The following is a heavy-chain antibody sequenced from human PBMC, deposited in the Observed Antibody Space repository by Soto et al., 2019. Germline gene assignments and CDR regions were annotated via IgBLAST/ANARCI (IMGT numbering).Heavy chain of an antibody. CDR1: GFTFDDYT. Sequence: VQLVESGGVVVQPGGSLRLSCAASGFTFDDYTMHWVRQAPGKGLEWVSLISWDGGSTYYADSVKGRFTISRDNSKNSLYLQMNSLRTEDTALYYCAKDIGYSYGYFDYWGQGTLVTVSS. CDR3: AKDIGYSYGYFDY. D-gene: IGHD5-18*01. CDR2: ISWDGGST. J-gene: IGHJ4*02. V-gene: IGHV3-43*01.